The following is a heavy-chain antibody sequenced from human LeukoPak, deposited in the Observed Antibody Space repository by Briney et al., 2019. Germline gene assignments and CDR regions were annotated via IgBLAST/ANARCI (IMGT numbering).Heavy chain of an antibody. D-gene: IGHD3-10*01. CDR2: IYYRRST. CDR3: VRRGVLWFGELSYYYFDL. J-gene: IGHJ2*01. CDR1: GGSISGYY. Sequence: SETLSLTCTVSGGSISGYYWSWIRQPPGKGLEWIGYIYYRRSTNYNPSLMSRASISVDTSKNQFSLKLDSLTAADTAVYYCVRRGVLWFGELSYYYFDLWGRGTLVAVSS. V-gene: IGHV4-59*01.